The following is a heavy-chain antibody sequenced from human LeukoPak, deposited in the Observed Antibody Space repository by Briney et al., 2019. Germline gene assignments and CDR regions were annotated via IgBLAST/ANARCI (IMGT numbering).Heavy chain of an antibody. D-gene: IGHD3-10*01. CDR1: GGSISSGGYS. Sequence: SETLSLTCAVSGGSISSGGYSWSWIRQPPGKGLEWIGYIYHSGSTYYNPSLKSRVTISVDRSKNQFSLKLSSVTAADTAVYYCARDLTYYYGSGSYEPGHKNWFDPWGQGTLVTVSS. J-gene: IGHJ5*02. CDR3: ARDLTYYYGSGSYEPGHKNWFDP. CDR2: IYHSGST. V-gene: IGHV4-30-2*01.